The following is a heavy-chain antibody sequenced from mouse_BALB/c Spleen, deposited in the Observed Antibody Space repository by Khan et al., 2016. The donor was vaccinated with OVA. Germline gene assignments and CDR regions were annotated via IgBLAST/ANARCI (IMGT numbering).Heavy chain of an antibody. J-gene: IGHJ4*01. CDR1: GYSITSDFA. Sequence: EVQLQESGPGLVKPSQSLSLTCTVTGYSITSDFAWNWIRQFPGNKLEWMGYTSSTGSTSYSPSLKSRISITRDTSKNQFFLHLSSVTTEDTATYYCARSLYYSDSYAMDYWGQGTSVTGSS. D-gene: IGHD2-13*01. CDR3: ARSLYYSDSYAMDY. CDR2: TSSTGST. V-gene: IGHV3-2*02.